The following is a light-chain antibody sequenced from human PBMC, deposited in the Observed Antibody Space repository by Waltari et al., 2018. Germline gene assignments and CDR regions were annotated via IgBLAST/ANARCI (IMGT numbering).Light chain of an antibody. CDR3: ATWDVSLNGRV. Sequence: QSVLTQPPSVSGTPGQRVTISCSGSTSNIGNKDQYVYWYQQLPGTAPPLLIFKNNQRPSGVPARFSGSKSGTSASRAISGLRSEDEADYYCATWDVSLNGRVFGGGTKLTVL. CDR1: TSNIGNKDQY. CDR2: KNN. J-gene: IGLJ3*02. V-gene: IGLV1-47*01.